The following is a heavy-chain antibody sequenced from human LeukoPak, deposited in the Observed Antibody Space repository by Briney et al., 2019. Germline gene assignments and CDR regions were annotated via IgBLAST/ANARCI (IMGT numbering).Heavy chain of an antibody. CDR3: AKDGRRFSEPKLFDF. J-gene: IGHJ4*02. CDR2: ISGSDGRT. CDR1: GFTFSNYV. V-gene: IGHV3-23*01. D-gene: IGHD3-3*01. Sequence: GGSLRLSCAASGFTFSNYVMSWVRQAPGRGLEWVAAISGSDGRTYFTDSVKGRFTVSRDNSKNTLYLQMNNLRAEDMAVYYCAKDGRRFSEPKLFDFWGQGTLVTVSS.